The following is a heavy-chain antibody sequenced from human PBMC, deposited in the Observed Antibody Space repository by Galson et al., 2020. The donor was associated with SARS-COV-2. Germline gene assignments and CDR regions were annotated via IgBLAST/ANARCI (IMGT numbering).Heavy chain of an antibody. Sequence: GESLKISCAASGFTFSDHAMHWVRQAPGKGLESVAQIFFDGSEKYYGDSVRGRFTISRDSSKNTVYLQMNNLRVDDTAVYYCARDGQSSRGWAFDYWGQGTLLTVSS. CDR2: IFFDGSEK. CDR3: ARDGQSSRGWAFDY. J-gene: IGHJ4*02. D-gene: IGHD6-19*01. CDR1: GFTFSDHA. V-gene: IGHV3-33*01.